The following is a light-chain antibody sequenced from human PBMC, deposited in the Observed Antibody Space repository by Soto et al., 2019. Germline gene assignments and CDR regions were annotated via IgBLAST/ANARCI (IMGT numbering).Light chain of an antibody. Sequence: QSVLTQPPSVSGAPGQRVTISCTGSSSNIGAGYDVHWYQQLPGTAPKLLIYDNNHRPSGVPDRFPGSKSGTSASLAITGLQAEDEADYYCQSYDSSLSGHVIFGGGTKLTVL. CDR1: SSNIGAGYD. V-gene: IGLV1-40*01. J-gene: IGLJ2*01. CDR2: DNN. CDR3: QSYDSSLSGHVI.